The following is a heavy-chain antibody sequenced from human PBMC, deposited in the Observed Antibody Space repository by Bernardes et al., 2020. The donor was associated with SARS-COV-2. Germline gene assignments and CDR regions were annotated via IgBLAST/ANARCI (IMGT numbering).Heavy chain of an antibody. CDR2: IYSGDNT. V-gene: IGHV3-53*01. CDR3: ARDPSYSSSSSYYYGMDV. CDR1: GFAVGSNN. J-gene: IGHJ6*02. Sequence: GGSLRLSCAASGFAVGSNNMNWVRQAPGKGLEWVSVIYSGDNTYYADSVKGRFTISRDTFKNMLYLQMNSLRADDTAIYYCARDPSYSSSSSYYYGMDVWGQGTTVTVSS. D-gene: IGHD6-6*01.